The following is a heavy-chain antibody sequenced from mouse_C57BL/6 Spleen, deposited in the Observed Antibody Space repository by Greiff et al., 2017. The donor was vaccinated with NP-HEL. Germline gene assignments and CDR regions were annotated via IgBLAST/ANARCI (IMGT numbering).Heavy chain of an antibody. CDR3: ASYGSSYVYYFDY. D-gene: IGHD1-1*01. V-gene: IGHV1-42*01. CDR1: GYSFTGYY. CDR2: INPSTGGT. J-gene: IGHJ2*01. Sequence: VQLQQSGPELVKPGASVKISCKASGYSFTGYYMNWVKQSPEKSLEWIGEINPSTGGTTYNQKFKAKATLTVDKSSSTAYMQLKSLTSEDSAVYYCASYGSSYVYYFDYWGQGTTLTVSS.